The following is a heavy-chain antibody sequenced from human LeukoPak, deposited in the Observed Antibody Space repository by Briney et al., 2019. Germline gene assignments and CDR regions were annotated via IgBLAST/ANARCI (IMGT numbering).Heavy chain of an antibody. CDR3: ASPYGSGSYCYY. J-gene: IGHJ4*02. Sequence: PSETLSLTCTVSGGSISSSSYYWGWIRQPPGKGLEWIGSIYYSGSTYYNPSLKSRVTISVDTSKNQFSLKLSSVTAADTAVYYCASPYGSGSYCYYWGQGTLVTVSS. CDR1: GGSISSSSYY. D-gene: IGHD3-10*01. V-gene: IGHV4-39*07. CDR2: IYYSGST.